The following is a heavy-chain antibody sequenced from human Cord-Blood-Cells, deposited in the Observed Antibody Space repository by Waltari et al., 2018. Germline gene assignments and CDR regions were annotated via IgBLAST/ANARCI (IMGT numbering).Heavy chain of an antibody. Sequence: QITLKESGPTLVKPTQPLTLTCTFSGFSLSTRGVGVGWIRQPPGKALEWLALIYWDDDKRYSPSLKSRLTITKDTSKNQVVLTMTNMDPVDTATYYCALGYSSSWYVYWGQGTLVTVSS. D-gene: IGHD6-13*01. J-gene: IGHJ4*02. CDR2: IYWDDDK. CDR1: GFSLSTRGVG. CDR3: ALGYSSSWYVY. V-gene: IGHV2-5*02.